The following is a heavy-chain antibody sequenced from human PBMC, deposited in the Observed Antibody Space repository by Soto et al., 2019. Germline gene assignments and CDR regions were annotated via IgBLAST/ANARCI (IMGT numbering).Heavy chain of an antibody. CDR2: SYYTGGT. J-gene: IGHJ4*02. V-gene: IGHV4-39*01. D-gene: IGHD3-3*01. CDR1: GASISSSRSY. Sequence: PSDTLSLTSTDSGASISSSRSYWGWVRQPPGKGLEWIVSSYYTGGTYRTYPTPSLRSRVTSSVDTSKGLFSMNLRSVTAADTAVYYCASPRQGNYDFLSGYYALDYWGQGTLVTVSS. CDR3: ASPRQGNYDFLSGYYALDY.